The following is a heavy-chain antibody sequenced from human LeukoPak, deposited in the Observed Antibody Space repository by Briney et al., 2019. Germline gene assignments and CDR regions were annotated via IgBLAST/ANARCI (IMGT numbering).Heavy chain of an antibody. Sequence: PGGPLRLSCAASGFTFSSYAMSWVRQAPGEGLEWVSAISGSGGSTYYADSVKGRFTISRDNSKNTLYLQMNSLRAEDTAVYYCAKSRGYCSSTSCYGGVDYWGQGTLVTVSS. CDR2: ISGSGGST. J-gene: IGHJ4*02. CDR3: AKSRGYCSSTSCYGGVDY. V-gene: IGHV3-23*01. CDR1: GFTFSSYA. D-gene: IGHD2-2*01.